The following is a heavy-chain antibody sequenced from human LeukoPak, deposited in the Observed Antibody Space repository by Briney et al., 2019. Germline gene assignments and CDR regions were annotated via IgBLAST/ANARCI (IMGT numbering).Heavy chain of an antibody. D-gene: IGHD2-2*01. Sequence: SQTLSLTCTVSGGSISSGGYYWSWIRQHPGKGLEWIGYIYYSGSTYYTPSLKSRITISLDKSKNQFPLRLSSVTAADTAVYYCARHRAPAGRTYYFYYGMDVWGQGTTVTVSS. CDR3: ARHRAPAGRTYYFYYGMDV. CDR2: IYYSGST. V-gene: IGHV4-31*03. J-gene: IGHJ6*02. CDR1: GGSISSGGYY.